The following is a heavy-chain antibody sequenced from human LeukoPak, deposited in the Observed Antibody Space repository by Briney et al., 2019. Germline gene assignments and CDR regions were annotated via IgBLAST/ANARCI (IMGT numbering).Heavy chain of an antibody. CDR2: ISTSSSTI. V-gene: IGHV3-11*04. CDR1: GFTFSDYT. Sequence: GGSLRLSCAVSGFTFSDYTMTWVRQAPGKGLEWVSYISTSSSTIYYADSVKGRFTVSRDNTKNALYLLMNSLRAEDTAVYYCARPLGTTSPFDYWGQGTLVTVSS. J-gene: IGHJ4*02. D-gene: IGHD1-7*01. CDR3: ARPLGTTSPFDY.